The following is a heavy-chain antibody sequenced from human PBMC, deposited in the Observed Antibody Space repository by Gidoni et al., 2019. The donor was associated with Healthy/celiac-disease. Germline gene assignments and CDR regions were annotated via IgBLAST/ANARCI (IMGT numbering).Heavy chain of an antibody. D-gene: IGHD3-22*01. J-gene: IGHJ1*01. Sequence: QVQLQESGPGLVKPSQPLSLTCTVSGGSISSGGYYWSWIRQHPGKGLAWIGYIYYSGSTYYNPSLKSRVTISGDTSKNQFSLKLSSVTAADTAVYYCARGDDYYDSSGYYHFQHWGQGTLVTVSS. CDR3: ARGDDYYDSSGYYHFQH. CDR1: GGSISSGGYY. V-gene: IGHV4-31*03. CDR2: IYYSGST.